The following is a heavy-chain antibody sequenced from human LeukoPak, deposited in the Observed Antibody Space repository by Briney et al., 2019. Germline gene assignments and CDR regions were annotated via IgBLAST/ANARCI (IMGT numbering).Heavy chain of an antibody. Sequence: SGTLSLTCAVYGGSFSGYYWSWIRQPPGKGLEWIGEINHSGSTNYNPSLKSRVTISVDTSKNQFSLKLSSVTAADTAVYYCAILVVPAAPLYNWFDPWGQGTLVTVSS. V-gene: IGHV4-34*01. CDR2: INHSGST. CDR1: GGSFSGYY. D-gene: IGHD2-2*01. CDR3: AILVVPAAPLYNWFDP. J-gene: IGHJ5*02.